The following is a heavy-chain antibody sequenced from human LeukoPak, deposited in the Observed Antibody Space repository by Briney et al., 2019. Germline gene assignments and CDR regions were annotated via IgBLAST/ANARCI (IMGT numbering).Heavy chain of an antibody. D-gene: IGHD2-21*01. CDR1: GGSISSSNYY. CDR2: IYYSGST. J-gene: IGHJ5*02. Sequence: PSETLSLTCTVSGGSISSSNYYWGWIRQPPGKGLEWIGSIYYSGSTYYNPSLKSRVTISVDTSKNQFSLKLSSVSAADTAVYHCARHIVVVSTPADWFDPWGQGTLVTVSS. V-gene: IGHV4-39*01. CDR3: ARHIVVVSTPADWFDP.